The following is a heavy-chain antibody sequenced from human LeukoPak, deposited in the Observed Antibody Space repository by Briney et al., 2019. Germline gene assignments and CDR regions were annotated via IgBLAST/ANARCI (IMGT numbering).Heavy chain of an antibody. Sequence: PGGPLRLSCAASGFTFSSYGMHWVRQAPGKGLEWVAVIWYDGSNKYYADSVKGRFTISRDNSKNTLYLQMNSLRAEDTAVYYCARDLIAAAGLAFDIWGQGTMVTVSS. J-gene: IGHJ3*02. V-gene: IGHV3-33*01. CDR2: IWYDGSNK. CDR1: GFTFSSYG. CDR3: ARDLIAAAGLAFDI. D-gene: IGHD6-13*01.